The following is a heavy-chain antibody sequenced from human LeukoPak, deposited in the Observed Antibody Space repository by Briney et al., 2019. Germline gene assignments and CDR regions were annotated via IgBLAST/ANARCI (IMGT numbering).Heavy chain of an antibody. CDR2: IYYNWST. J-gene: IGHJ3*02. V-gene: IGHV4-30-4*01. CDR1: GGSISSGDYY. D-gene: IGHD3-10*01. Sequence: SQTLSLTCTVSGGSISSGDYYWSWIRQPPGKGLEWIGYIYYNWSTYYNPSLKSRVTISVDTSKNQFSLKLSSVTAADTAVYYWARDRPYGSGVLDAFDIWGQGTMVTVSS. CDR3: ARDRPYGSGVLDAFDI.